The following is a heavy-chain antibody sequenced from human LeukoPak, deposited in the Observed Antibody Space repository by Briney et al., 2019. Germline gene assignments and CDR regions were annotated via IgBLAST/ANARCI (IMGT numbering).Heavy chain of an antibody. Sequence: SETLSLTCTVSGDSIVTDYWSWIRQPAGKGLEWIGRIYTSGSTKYNPSLKSRVTVSVDMSKNQFSLKLSSVTAADSAVYYCAAAERRGVGSVCYHAIEYWGQGTLVTVSS. V-gene: IGHV4-4*07. D-gene: IGHD3-10*01. CDR2: IYTSGST. CDR1: GDSIVTDY. CDR3: AAAERRGVGSVCYHAIEY. J-gene: IGHJ4*02.